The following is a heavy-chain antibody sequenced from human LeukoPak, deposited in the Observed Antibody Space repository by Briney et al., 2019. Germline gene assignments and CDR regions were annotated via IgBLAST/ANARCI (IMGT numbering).Heavy chain of an antibody. CDR2: IYTSGST. CDR3: AREFLSYYDSSGYYYGWYFDL. D-gene: IGHD3-22*01. Sequence: SETLSLTCTVSGSSISSYYWSWIRQPAGKGLEWIGRIYTSGSTNYNPSLKSRVTMSVDTSKNQFSLKLSSVTAADTAVYYCAREFLSYYDSSGYYYGWYFDLWGRGTLVTVSS. CDR1: GSSISSYY. J-gene: IGHJ2*01. V-gene: IGHV4-4*07.